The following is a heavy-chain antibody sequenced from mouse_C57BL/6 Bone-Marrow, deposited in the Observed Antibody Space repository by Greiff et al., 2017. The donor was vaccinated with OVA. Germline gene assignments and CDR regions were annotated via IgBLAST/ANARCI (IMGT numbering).Heavy chain of an antibody. CDR1: GFNIKDDY. J-gene: IGHJ4*01. V-gene: IGHV14-4*01. CDR2: IDPENGDT. Sequence: EVQLQQSGAELVRPGASVKLSCTASGFNIKDDYMHWVKQRPEQGLEWIGWIDPENGDTEYASKFQGKATITADTSSNTAYLQLSSLTSEDTAVYYCTTRGKGMDYWGQGTSVTVSS. CDR3: TTRGKGMDY.